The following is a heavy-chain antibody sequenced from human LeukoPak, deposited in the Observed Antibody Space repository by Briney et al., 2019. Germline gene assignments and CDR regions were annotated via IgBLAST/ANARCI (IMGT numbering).Heavy chain of an antibody. CDR1: GFTFSDYS. D-gene: IGHD4-11*01. CDR2: LYSGGGT. V-gene: IGHV3-66*01. Sequence: GGSLRLSCPASGFTFSDYSMSWVRQAPGKGLEWVSILYSGGGTYYADSVKGRFTISRDNSKNTLYLQMNSLRAEDTAVYYCASRLMTTVSYFDCWGQGTLVTVSS. CDR3: ASRLMTTVSYFDC. J-gene: IGHJ4*02.